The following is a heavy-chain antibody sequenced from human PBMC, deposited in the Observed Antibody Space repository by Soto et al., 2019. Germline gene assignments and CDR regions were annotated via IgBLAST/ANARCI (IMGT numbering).Heavy chain of an antibody. J-gene: IGHJ4*02. D-gene: IGHD2-15*01. CDR3: AKKMGIVVVVAALYYFDY. V-gene: IGHV3-23*04. CDR1: GFTFSSYA. Sequence: VQLVESGGGLVKPGGSLRLSCAASGFTFSSYAMSWVRQAPGKGLEWVSAISGSGGSTYYADSVKGRFTISRDNSKNTLYLQMNSLRAEDTAVYYCAKKMGIVVVVAALYYFDYWGQGTLVTVSS. CDR2: ISGSGGST.